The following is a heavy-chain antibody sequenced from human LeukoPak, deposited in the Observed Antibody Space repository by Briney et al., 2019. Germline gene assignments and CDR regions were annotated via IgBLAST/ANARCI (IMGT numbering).Heavy chain of an antibody. J-gene: IGHJ4*02. Sequence: ASVKVSCKASGYTFTSYDINWVRQATGQGLEWMGWMNPNSGNTGYAQKFQGRVTVTRDTSTSTVHMELSGLRSEDTAVYYCARDQEGFGYWGQGTLVTVSS. CDR2: MNPNSGNT. CDR1: GYTFTSYD. V-gene: IGHV1-8*01. CDR3: ARDQEGFGY.